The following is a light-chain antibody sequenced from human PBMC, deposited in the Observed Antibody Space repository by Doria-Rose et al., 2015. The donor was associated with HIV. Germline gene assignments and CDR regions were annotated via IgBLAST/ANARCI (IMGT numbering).Light chain of an antibody. V-gene: IGKV3-20*01. Sequence: TQSPGTLPLSPGERATLSCRVSQSFSSTYLAWYQQKPGQAPSLLIYDGSTRATGIPDRFSASGSGTDFTLTINRLEPEDFALYYCHQYGTSWTFGQGTKVKI. CDR1: QSFSSTY. CDR2: DGS. J-gene: IGKJ1*01. CDR3: HQYGTSWT.